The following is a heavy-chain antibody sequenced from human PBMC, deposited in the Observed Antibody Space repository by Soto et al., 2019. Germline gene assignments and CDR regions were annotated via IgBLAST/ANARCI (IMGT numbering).Heavy chain of an antibody. CDR2: IWYDGSNK. D-gene: IGHD5-18*01. CDR3: ARDRDTAMGF. Sequence: QVQLVESGGGVVQPGRSLRLSCAASGFTFSSYGMHWVRQAPGKGLEWVAVIWYDGSNKYYADSVKGRFTISRDNSKNTLYLQMNSLRAEDTAVYHCARDRDTAMGFWGQGTLVTVSS. J-gene: IGHJ4*02. CDR1: GFTFSSYG. V-gene: IGHV3-33*01.